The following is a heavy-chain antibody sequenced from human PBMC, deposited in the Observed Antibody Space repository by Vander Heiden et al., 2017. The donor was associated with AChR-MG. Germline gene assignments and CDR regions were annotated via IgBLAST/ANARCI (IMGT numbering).Heavy chain of an antibody. D-gene: IGHD3-16*01. V-gene: IGHV3-30*18. J-gene: IGHJ4*02. CDR3: AKDSEPHVVLVWGSDSSPGY. CDR1: GFTFSSYG. Sequence: QVQLVESGGGVVQPGRSLRPACAASGFTFSSYGMHWVRQAPGKGLEWVAVISYDGSNKYYADSVKGRFTISRDNSKNTLYLQMNSLRAEDTAVYYCAKDSEPHVVLVWGSDSSPGYWGQGTLVTVSS. CDR2: ISYDGSNK.